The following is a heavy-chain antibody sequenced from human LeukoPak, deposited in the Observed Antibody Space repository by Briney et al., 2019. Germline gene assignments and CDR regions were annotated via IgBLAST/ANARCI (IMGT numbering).Heavy chain of an antibody. V-gene: IGHV4-4*07. CDR3: ARAPGYSGYEFDY. CDR1: GGSISSYY. J-gene: IGHJ4*02. CDR2: IYTSGST. Sequence: SETLSLTCTVSGGSISSYYWSWIRQPAGTGLEWIGRIYTSGSTNYNPSLKRRVTMSVDTSKNQFSLKLTSVTAADTAVYYCARAPGYSGYEFDYWGQGTLVTVSS. D-gene: IGHD5-12*01.